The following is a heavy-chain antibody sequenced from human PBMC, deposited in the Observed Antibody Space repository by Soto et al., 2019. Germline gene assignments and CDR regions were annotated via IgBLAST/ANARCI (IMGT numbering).Heavy chain of an antibody. CDR1: GGSISSGGYS. CDR2: IYHSGST. CDR3: ARAHYGAYGYGMDV. Sequence: QLQLQESGSGLVKPSQTLSLTCAVSGGSISSGGYSWSWIRQPPGKGLVWIGYIYHSGSTYYNPSLKSRVTLSVDRSKNQFALKLSSVTASDTAVYYCARAHYGAYGYGMDVWGKGPTVTVSP. D-gene: IGHD4-17*01. V-gene: IGHV4-30-2*01. J-gene: IGHJ6*04.